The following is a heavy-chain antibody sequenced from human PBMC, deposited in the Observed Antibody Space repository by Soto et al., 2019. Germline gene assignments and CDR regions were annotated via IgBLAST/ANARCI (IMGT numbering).Heavy chain of an antibody. J-gene: IGHJ4*02. D-gene: IGHD3-22*01. V-gene: IGHV3-33*01. CDR2: IWYDGSNK. Sequence: QVQLVESGGGVVQPGRSLRLSCAASGFTFSSYGMHWVRQAPGKGLEWVAVIWYDGSNKYYADSVKGRFTISRDNSKNTLYLQMNSLRAEDTAVYYCARDKEEYYDSSGYYGLAYWGQGTLVTVSS. CDR3: ARDKEEYYDSSGYYGLAY. CDR1: GFTFSSYG.